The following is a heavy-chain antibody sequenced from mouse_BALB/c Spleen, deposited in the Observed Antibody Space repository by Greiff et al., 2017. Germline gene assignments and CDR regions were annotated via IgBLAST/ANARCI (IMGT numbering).Heavy chain of an antibody. Sequence: EVQGVESGGGLVQPGGSLRLSCATSGFTFTDYYMSWVRQPPGKALEWLGFIRNKANGYTTEYSASVKGRFTISRDNSQSILYLQMNTLRAEDNATYYCAREGDWYFDVWGAGTTVTVAS. CDR1: GFTFTDYY. CDR3: AREGDWYFDV. J-gene: IGHJ1*01. V-gene: IGHV7-3*02. CDR2: IRNKANGYTT.